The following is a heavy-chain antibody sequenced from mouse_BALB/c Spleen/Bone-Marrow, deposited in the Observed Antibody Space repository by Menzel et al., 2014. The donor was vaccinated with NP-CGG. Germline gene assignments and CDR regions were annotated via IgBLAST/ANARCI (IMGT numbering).Heavy chain of an antibody. D-gene: IGHD6-2*01. CDR1: GYAFSRYW. J-gene: IGHJ2*01. Sequence: VKLQESGAELVRPGSSVKISCKASGYAFSRYWMNWVKQRPGQGLEWIGQIYPGDGDTNYNGKFKDKATLTADKSSSTAYMQLSSLTSEDSAVYFCARQVVHDYWGQGTTLTVSS. CDR3: ARQVVHDY. V-gene: IGHV1-80*01. CDR2: IYPGDGDT.